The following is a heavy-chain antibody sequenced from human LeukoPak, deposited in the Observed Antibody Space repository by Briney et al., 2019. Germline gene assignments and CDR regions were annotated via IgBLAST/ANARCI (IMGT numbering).Heavy chain of an antibody. V-gene: IGHV5-51*01. D-gene: IGHD6-19*01. CDR3: ARQPYSSGWHYFDY. J-gene: IGHJ4*02. CDR2: IYPDDSDT. Sequence: GESLKISCKGSGYTFTSYWIAWVRQMPGKGLEWMGIIYPDDSDTRYSPSFQGQVTISADKSTSTAYLQWSSLKASDTAMYYCARQPYSSGWHYFDYWGQGTLVTVSS. CDR1: GYTFTSYW.